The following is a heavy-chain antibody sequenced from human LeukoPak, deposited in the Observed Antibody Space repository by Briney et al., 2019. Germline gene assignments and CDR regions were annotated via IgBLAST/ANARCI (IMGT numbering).Heavy chain of an antibody. CDR3: GRPGQQHLVRFLDY. D-gene: IGHD6-13*01. V-gene: IGHV1-18*01. Sequence: GASVKVSCKASGYTFTSYGISWVRQAPGQGLEWLGWIGAYDGHTNYAQKVQGRVTMTIDTSTSTAYMEMRSLRSDDTAVYYCGRPGQQHLVRFLDYWGQGTLVTVSS. J-gene: IGHJ4*02. CDR2: IGAYDGHT. CDR1: GYTFTSYG.